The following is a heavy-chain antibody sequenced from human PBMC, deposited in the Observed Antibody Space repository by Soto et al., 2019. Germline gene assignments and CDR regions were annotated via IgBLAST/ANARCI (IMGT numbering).Heavy chain of an antibody. CDR3: ARDSPPYSHYYYGMDV. J-gene: IGHJ6*02. Sequence: LSLTCTVSGGSISSGDYYWSWIRQPPGKGLEWIGYIFYSGTTYYNPSLKSRVTISVDTSKNQFSLKLTSMTAADTAVYYCARDSPPYSHYYYGMDVWGQGTTVTVSS. D-gene: IGHD4-4*01. V-gene: IGHV4-30-4*01. CDR1: GGSISSGDYY. CDR2: IFYSGTT.